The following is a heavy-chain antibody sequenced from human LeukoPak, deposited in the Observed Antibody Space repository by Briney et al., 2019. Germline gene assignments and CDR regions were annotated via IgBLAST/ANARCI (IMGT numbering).Heavy chain of an antibody. V-gene: IGHV3-9*01. CDR3: AKDTTSSGWDY. D-gene: IGHD6-19*01. J-gene: IGHJ4*02. Sequence: GGALRLPCSASGFTLDDYAMHWVRQGPGKGLEWVSGISWNSGSIGYADSVKGRFTISRDNAKNSLYLQMNSLRAEDTALYYCAKDTTSSGWDYWGQGTLVTVSS. CDR2: ISWNSGSI. CDR1: GFTLDDYA.